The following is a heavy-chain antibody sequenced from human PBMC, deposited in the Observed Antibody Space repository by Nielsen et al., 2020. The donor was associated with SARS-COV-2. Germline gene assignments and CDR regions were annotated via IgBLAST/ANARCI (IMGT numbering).Heavy chain of an antibody. D-gene: IGHD3-9*01. V-gene: IGHV3-33*01. CDR1: GFTFSSYG. CDR3: AREGDDWALDV. J-gene: IGHJ6*02. CDR2: IWYDGSNK. Sequence: GESLKISCAASGFTFSSYGMHWVRQAPGKGLEWVAVIWYDGSNKYYADSVKGRFTISRDNSKNTLYLQMNSLRAEDTAVYYCAREGDDWALDVWGQGTTVTVSS.